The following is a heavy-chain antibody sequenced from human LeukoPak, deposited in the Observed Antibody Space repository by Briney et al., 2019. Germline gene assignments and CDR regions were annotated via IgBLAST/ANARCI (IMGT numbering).Heavy chain of an antibody. CDR2: ISSSSSYI. D-gene: IGHD3-22*01. Sequence: GGSLRLSCAASGFTFSSYSMNWVRQAPGKGLEGVSSISSSSSYIYYADSVKGRFTISRDNAKNSLYLRMNSLRAVDTAVYYCARGGDFDYYDSSGYYSDWGQGTLVTVSS. J-gene: IGHJ4*02. CDR3: ARGGDFDYYDSSGYYSD. V-gene: IGHV3-21*01. CDR1: GFTFSSYS.